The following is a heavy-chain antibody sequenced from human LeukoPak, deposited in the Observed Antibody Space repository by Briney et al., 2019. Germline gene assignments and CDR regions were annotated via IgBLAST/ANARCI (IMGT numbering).Heavy chain of an antibody. CDR2: IYYSGST. J-gene: IGHJ4*02. D-gene: IGHD2-15*01. V-gene: IGHV4-39*07. Sequence: SETLSLTCTVSGGSISSSSYYWGWIRQPPGKGLEWIGSIYYSGSTYYNPSLKSRVTISVDTSKNQFSLKLSSVTAADTAVYYCARDRGFVGYFDYWGQGTLVTVSS. CDR1: GGSISSSSYY. CDR3: ARDRGFVGYFDY.